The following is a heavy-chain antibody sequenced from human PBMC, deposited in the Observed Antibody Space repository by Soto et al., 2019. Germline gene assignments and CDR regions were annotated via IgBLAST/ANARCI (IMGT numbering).Heavy chain of an antibody. V-gene: IGHV2-5*02. CDR1: GFSLNTTAVG. CDR3: AHAGDYDLFTFDH. D-gene: IGHD4-17*01. CDR2: IYWDDDK. J-gene: IGHJ4*02. Sequence: QITLKESGPTLVKPTQTLTLTCTFSGFSLNTTAVGVGWIRQPPGKALEWLALIYWDDDKRYSPSLKNRLAISKDTSRNHVVLTITNVDPVDTATYFCAHAGDYDLFTFDHWGPGTMVTVSS.